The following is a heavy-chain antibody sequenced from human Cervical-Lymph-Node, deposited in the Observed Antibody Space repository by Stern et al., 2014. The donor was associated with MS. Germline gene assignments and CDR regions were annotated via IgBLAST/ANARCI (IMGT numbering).Heavy chain of an antibody. CDR2: IYYRGST. CDR1: GGSIGSGDHY. V-gene: IGHV4-30-4*01. Sequence: QLQLQESGPGLVKPSQTLSLTCTVSGGSIGSGDHYWSWIRQSPGKGLEWIGYIYYRGSTFLNPSLKSRVTISLGTSNNQFSLEVTSVTAADTAVYFCARSSSYYEDFDYWGQGTLVTVSS. J-gene: IGHJ4*02. CDR3: ARSSSYYEDFDY. D-gene: IGHD2-15*01.